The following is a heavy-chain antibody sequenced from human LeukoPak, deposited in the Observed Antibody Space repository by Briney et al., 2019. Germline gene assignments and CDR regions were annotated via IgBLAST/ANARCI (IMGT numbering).Heavy chain of an antibody. V-gene: IGHV4-34*01. J-gene: IGHJ4*02. Sequence: SETLSLTCAVYGGSFSGYYWSWIRQPPGKGLEWIGEINHSGSSNYNPSLKSRVTISVDTSKNQFSLKLSSVTAAGTAVYYCARGPQAVTNGDYWGQGTLVTVSS. CDR3: ARGPQAVTNGDY. CDR2: INHSGSS. CDR1: GGSFSGYY. D-gene: IGHD6-19*01.